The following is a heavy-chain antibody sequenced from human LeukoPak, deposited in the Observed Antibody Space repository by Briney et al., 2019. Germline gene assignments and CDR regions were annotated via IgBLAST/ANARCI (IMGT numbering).Heavy chain of an antibody. CDR3: ARAKEWEPGLDY. CDR1: GFTVSSNY. J-gene: IGHJ4*02. CDR2: IYSGGST. Sequence: PWGSLRLSCAASGFTVSSNYMSWVSQAPGKGLDWVSVIYSGGSTYYADPVKGRFTISRDNSKNTLYLQMNSLRAEDTAVYYCARAKEWEPGLDYWGQGTLVTVSS. D-gene: IGHD1-26*01. V-gene: IGHV3-53*01.